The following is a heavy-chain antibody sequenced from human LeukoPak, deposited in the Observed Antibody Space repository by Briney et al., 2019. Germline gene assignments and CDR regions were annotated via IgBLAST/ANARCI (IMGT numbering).Heavy chain of an antibody. V-gene: IGHV3-21*01. CDR1: GFTFSSYS. J-gene: IGHJ4*02. D-gene: IGHD1-7*01. CDR2: ISSSSSYI. CDR3: AEARSRYNWNYRPTGSTDY. Sequence: GGSLRLSCAASGFTFSSYSMNWVRQAPGKGLEWVSSISSSSSYIYYADSVKGRFTISRDNSKNTLYLQMNSLRPEDTAVYYCAEARSRYNWNYRPTGSTDYWGQGTLVTVSS.